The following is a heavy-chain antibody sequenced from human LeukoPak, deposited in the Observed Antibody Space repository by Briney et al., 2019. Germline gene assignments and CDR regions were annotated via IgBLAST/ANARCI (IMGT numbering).Heavy chain of an antibody. CDR1: GFTFSSYA. CDR2: ISGSGGST. Sequence: GGSLRLSCAASGFTFSSYAMSWVRQARGKGLEWVSAISGSGGSTYYADSVKGRFAISRDNSKNTLYLQMNSLRAEDTAVYYCAKVYRVAGTGYYFDYWGQGTVVTVSS. CDR3: AKVYRVAGTGYYFDY. D-gene: IGHD6-19*01. J-gene: IGHJ4*02. V-gene: IGHV3-23*01.